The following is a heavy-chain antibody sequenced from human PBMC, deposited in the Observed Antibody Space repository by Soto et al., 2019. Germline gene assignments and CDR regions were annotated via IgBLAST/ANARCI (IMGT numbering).Heavy chain of an antibody. CDR3: VRLGYCSGRSCYSSYYFDY. Sequence: EVQLVQSRAEVKKPGESLKISCKASGYSFSNYWIGWVRQMPGKGLGWMGLIYPGDSDTKYSPSFQGRVTVSADKSISTAYLQSNSLKASDTATYYCVRLGYCSGRSCYSSYYFDYWGQGTLVTVSS. CDR1: GYSFSNYW. D-gene: IGHD2-15*01. V-gene: IGHV5-51*03. CDR2: IYPGDSDT. J-gene: IGHJ4*02.